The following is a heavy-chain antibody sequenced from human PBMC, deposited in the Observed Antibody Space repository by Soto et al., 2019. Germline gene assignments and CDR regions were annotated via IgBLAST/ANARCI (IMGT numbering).Heavy chain of an antibody. Sequence: LSLTCSVSGDSVRSGDYYWSWIRQPPGKGLEWIGHVYFSGSTNYIPSLKSRLTMSVDTAKNQFSLKLNSVTAADTAVYYCARIPVDTYMIYWSDPWGQGTQVTVSS. CDR1: GDSVRSGDYY. CDR2: VYFSGST. D-gene: IGHD3-16*01. V-gene: IGHV4-61*08. CDR3: ARIPVDTYMIYWSDP. J-gene: IGHJ5*02.